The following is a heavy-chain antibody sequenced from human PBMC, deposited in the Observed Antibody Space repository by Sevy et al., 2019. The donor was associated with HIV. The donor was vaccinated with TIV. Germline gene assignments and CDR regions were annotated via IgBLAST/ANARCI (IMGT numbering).Heavy chain of an antibody. CDR2: INAIRYNI. CDR1: GFTFSSYA. CDR3: ARDFFGGGNEVYGY. J-gene: IGHJ4*02. Sequence: GGSLRLSCAASGFTFSSYAMNWVRQAPGKGLEWVPSINAIRYNIYYADSVKGRFTISRDNAENSLYLQMNSVRAEDTAVYYCARDFFGGGNEVYGYWGQGTLVTVSS. D-gene: IGHD2-15*01. V-gene: IGHV3-21*01.